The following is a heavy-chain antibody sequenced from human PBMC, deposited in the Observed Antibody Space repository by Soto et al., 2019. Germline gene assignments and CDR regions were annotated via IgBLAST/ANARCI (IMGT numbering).Heavy chain of an antibody. CDR3: ARGGVDIVANDAFDI. D-gene: IGHD5-12*01. Sequence: QVQLVQSGAEVKKPGASVKVSCKASGYTFTSYYMHWVRQAPGQGLEWMGIINPSGGSTSYAQKFQGRVAMTRDTSTSTVYMELSSLRSEDTAVYYCARGGVDIVANDAFDIWGQGTMVTVSS. J-gene: IGHJ3*02. CDR2: INPSGGST. V-gene: IGHV1-46*03. CDR1: GYTFTSYY.